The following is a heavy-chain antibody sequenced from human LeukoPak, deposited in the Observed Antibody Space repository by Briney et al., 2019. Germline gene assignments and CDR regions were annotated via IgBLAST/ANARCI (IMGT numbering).Heavy chain of an antibody. CDR1: GGSISSYY. Sequence: ASETLSLTCTVSGGSISSYYWSWIRQPPGKGLEWIGYIYYSGSTNYNPSLKSRVTISVDTSKNQFSLKLSSVTAADTAVYCCARDIWVGGSYYFDYWGQGTLVTVSS. CDR3: ARDIWVGGSYYFDY. J-gene: IGHJ4*02. D-gene: IGHD1-26*01. V-gene: IGHV4-59*01. CDR2: IYYSGST.